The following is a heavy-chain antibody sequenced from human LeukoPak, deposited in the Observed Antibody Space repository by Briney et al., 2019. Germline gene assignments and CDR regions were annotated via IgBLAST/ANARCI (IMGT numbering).Heavy chain of an antibody. D-gene: IGHD2-2*01. V-gene: IGHV4-59*11. Sequence: SETLSLTCTVSGGSISSHYWSWIRQPPGKGLEWIGYIYSSGSTNYSPSLKSRLTISVDTSKNQFSLKLSSVTAADTAVYYCARGEIGYCSSTSCYEDGWFDPWGQGTLVTVSS. CDR2: IYSSGST. CDR1: GGSISSHY. CDR3: ARGEIGYCSSTSCYEDGWFDP. J-gene: IGHJ5*02.